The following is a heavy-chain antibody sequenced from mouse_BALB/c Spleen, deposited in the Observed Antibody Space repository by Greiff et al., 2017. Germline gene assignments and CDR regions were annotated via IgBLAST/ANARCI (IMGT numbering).Heavy chain of an antibody. CDR2: INPSTGYT. CDR1: GYTFTSYW. J-gene: IGHJ3*01. V-gene: IGHV1-7*01. D-gene: IGHD2-1*01. Sequence: QVQLQQSGAELAKPGASVKMSCKASGYTFTSYWMHWVKQRPGQGLEWIGYINPSTGYTEYNQKFKDKATLTADKSSSTAYMQLSSLTSEDSAVYYCAIYYPFAYWGQGTLVTVSA. CDR3: AIYYPFAY.